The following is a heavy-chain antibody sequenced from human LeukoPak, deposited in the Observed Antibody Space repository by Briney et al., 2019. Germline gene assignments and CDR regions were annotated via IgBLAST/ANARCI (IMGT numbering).Heavy chain of an antibody. CDR2: IYYSGST. J-gene: IGHJ3*02. CDR1: GGSISSYY. V-gene: IGHV4-59*01. CDR3: ARGVWGSSWDDAFDI. D-gene: IGHD6-13*01. Sequence: PSETLSLTCTVSGGSISSYYWSWIRQPPGKGLEWIGYIYYSGSTNYNPSLKSRVTISVDTSKNQFSLKLSSVTAADTAVYYCARGVWGSSWDDAFDIWGKGTMVTISS.